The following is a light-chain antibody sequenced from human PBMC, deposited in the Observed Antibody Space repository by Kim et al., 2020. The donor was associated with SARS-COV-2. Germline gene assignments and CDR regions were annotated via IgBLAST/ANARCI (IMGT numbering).Light chain of an antibody. CDR2: GAS. J-gene: IGKJ1*01. V-gene: IGKV3-15*01. CDR1: QSVNKN. CDR3: QQSNNWPPWT. Sequence: EIVMTQSPATLSVSPGERVTLSCRASQSVNKNLAWYQQKLGQAPRLLIYGASTRATGVPARFSGSGSGTEFTLTISSLQSEDFALYYCQQSNNWPPWTFGQGTKVDIK.